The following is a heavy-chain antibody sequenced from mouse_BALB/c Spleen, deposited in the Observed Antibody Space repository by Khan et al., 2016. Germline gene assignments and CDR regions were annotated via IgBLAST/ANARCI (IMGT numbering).Heavy chain of an antibody. CDR1: GYTFTDYA. J-gene: IGHJ2*01. V-gene: IGHV1S137*01. CDR2: ISTYYGNT. D-gene: IGHD2-10*02. Sequence: QVQLQQSGPELVRPGVSVKISCKGSGYTFTDYAMHWVKQSHAKSLEWIGVISTYYGNTNYNQKFKGKATMTVDKSSSTAYMELARLTSEDSAIYYCASGVWKGSFDYWGQGTTLTVSS. CDR3: ASGVWKGSFDY.